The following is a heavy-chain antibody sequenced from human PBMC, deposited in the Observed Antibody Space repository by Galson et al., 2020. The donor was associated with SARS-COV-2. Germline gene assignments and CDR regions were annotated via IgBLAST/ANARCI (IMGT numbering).Heavy chain of an antibody. Sequence: GGSLRLSCAASGFTFSSYGMHWVRQAPDKGLEWVAVIWYDGSNKYYADSVKGRFTIPRDNSKNPLYLQMNSLRAEDTAVYYCAGWVGVVVAAQDYWGEGTLVIVAS. CDR1: GFTFSSYG. V-gene: IGHV3-33*01. CDR3: AGWVGVVVAAQDY. D-gene: IGHD2-15*01. CDR2: IWYDGSNK. J-gene: IGHJ4*02.